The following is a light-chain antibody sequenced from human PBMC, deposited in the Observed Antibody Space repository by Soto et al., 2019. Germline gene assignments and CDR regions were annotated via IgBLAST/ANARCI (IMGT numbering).Light chain of an antibody. Sequence: QSVLTQPASVSGSPGQSLTISCTGTSSDVGGYNYVSWYQQHPGKAPKLMIYDVGNRPSGVSNRFSGSKSGNTASLTISGLQAEDEADYYCSSSTSSSTLLYVFGTGTKVTVL. J-gene: IGLJ1*01. CDR2: DVG. CDR3: SSSTSSSTLLYV. CDR1: SSDVGGYNY. V-gene: IGLV2-14*01.